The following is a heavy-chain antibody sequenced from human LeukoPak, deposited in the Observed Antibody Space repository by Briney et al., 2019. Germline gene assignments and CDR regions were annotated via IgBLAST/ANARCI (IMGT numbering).Heavy chain of an antibody. Sequence: GGSLRLSCAASGFTLSSYEMNWVRQAPGKGLEWVSYISSSGSTIYYADSVKGRFTISRDNAKNSLYLQMNSLRAEDTAVYYCARGEAAAGTNWFDPWGQGTLVTVSS. CDR2: ISSSGSTI. V-gene: IGHV3-48*03. D-gene: IGHD6-13*01. CDR1: GFTLSSYE. J-gene: IGHJ5*02. CDR3: ARGEAAAGTNWFDP.